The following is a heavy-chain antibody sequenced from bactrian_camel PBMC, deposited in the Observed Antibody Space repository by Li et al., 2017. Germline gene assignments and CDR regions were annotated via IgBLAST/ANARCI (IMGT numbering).Heavy chain of an antibody. CDR3: VRGWDDDTWSFNY. Sequence: HVQLVESGGRSVQAGGSLRLSCAASGDVYSVHCMTWFRELPGKKREGVVGIYTGGGGSTYYADSVKGQFTISRDNAKNTVYLQMNSLKPEDTAVYYCVRGWDDDTWSFNYWGQGTQVTIS. CDR1: GDVYSVHC. J-gene: IGHJ4*01. V-gene: IGHV3S54*01. CDR2: IYTGGGGST. D-gene: IGHD3*01.